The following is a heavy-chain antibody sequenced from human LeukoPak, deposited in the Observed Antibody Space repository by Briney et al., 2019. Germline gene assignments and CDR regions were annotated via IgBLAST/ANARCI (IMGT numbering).Heavy chain of an antibody. CDR3: ARTHLESGDRSSTSCPPDY. Sequence: GGSLRLSCAASGFTLSYYSMNWIRQAPGKGLEWVSSISSSSSYIYYADSVKGRFTISRDNAKNSLYLQINSLRAEDTAVYYCARTHLESGDRSSTSCPPDYWGQGTLVTVSS. V-gene: IGHV3-21*01. CDR2: ISSSSSYI. D-gene: IGHD2-2*01. CDR1: GFTLSYYS. J-gene: IGHJ4*02.